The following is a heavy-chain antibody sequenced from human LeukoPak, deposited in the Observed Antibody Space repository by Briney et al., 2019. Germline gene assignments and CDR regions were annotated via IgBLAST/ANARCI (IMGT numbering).Heavy chain of an antibody. CDR2: IYSGGST. CDR3: ARGREGYCSSTSCYRRCYYYYMDV. D-gene: IGHD2-2*01. CDR1: GLTVSSNY. Sequence: TGGSLRLSCAASGLTVSSNYMSWVRQAPGKGLEWVSVIYSGGSTYYADSVKGRFTISRDNSKNTLYLQMNSLRAEDTAVYYCARGREGYCSSTSCYRRCYYYYMDVWGKGTTVTVSS. V-gene: IGHV3-53*01. J-gene: IGHJ6*03.